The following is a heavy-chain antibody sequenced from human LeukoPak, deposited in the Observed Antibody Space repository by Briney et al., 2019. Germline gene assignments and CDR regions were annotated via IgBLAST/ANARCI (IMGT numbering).Heavy chain of an antibody. D-gene: IGHD3-22*01. CDR2: LSGSGGST. CDR1: GFTFSSYA. CDR3: AKAAKVSLIVVVITFDY. Sequence: PGGPLRLSCAASGFTFSSYAMSWVPQAPGKGLEWFSALSGSGGSTYYPDSVEGRFTISRDNSKNTLYLQMNSLRAEDTAVYYCAKAAKVSLIVVVITFDYWGQGTLVTVSS. V-gene: IGHV3-23*01. J-gene: IGHJ4*02.